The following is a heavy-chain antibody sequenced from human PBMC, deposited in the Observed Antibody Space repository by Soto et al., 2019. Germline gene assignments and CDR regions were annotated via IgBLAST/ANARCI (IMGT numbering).Heavy chain of an antibody. J-gene: IGHJ4*02. Sequence: ASVKVSCKASGYTFTSYYMHWVRQAPGQGLEWMGIINPSGGSTSYAQKFQGRVTMTRDTSTSTVYMELSSLRSEDTAVYYCARSIAVAGTGYPAHFDYWGQGTLVTVS. CDR2: INPSGGST. CDR1: GYTFTSYY. CDR3: ARSIAVAGTGYPAHFDY. D-gene: IGHD6-19*01. V-gene: IGHV1-46*01.